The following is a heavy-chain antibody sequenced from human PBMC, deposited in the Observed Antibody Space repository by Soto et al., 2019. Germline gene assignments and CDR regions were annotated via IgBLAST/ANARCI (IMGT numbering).Heavy chain of an antibody. CDR3: TRGITLIRGVIPPGYYYGMAD. D-gene: IGHD3-10*01. CDR2: FNPIFETA. V-gene: IGHV1-69*01. Sequence: QVQLVQSGAEVKKPGSSVKVSCKASGGTFSSYAISWVRQAPGQGLEWMGGFNPIFETANYAQKFQGRVTITADQSTNTAYMSLSSLRSADTAVYYCTRGITLIRGVIPPGYYYGMADWGPGTTVAVSS. J-gene: IGHJ6*02. CDR1: GGTFSSYA.